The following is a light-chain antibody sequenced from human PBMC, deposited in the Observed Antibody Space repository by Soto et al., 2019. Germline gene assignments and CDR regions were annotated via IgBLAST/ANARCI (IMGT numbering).Light chain of an antibody. CDR2: SSN. Sequence: QSVLTQPPSASGTPGQRGTISCSGSSSNIGSNTVNWYQQLPGTAPKLLIYSSNQRPSGVPDRFSGSKSGTSASLAISGLQSEDEADYYCAAWDDSLNALFGGGTKLTVL. CDR1: SSNIGSNT. CDR3: AAWDDSLNAL. V-gene: IGLV1-44*01. J-gene: IGLJ2*01.